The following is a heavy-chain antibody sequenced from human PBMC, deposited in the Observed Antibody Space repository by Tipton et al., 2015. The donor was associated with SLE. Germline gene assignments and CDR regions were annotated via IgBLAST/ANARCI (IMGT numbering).Heavy chain of an antibody. V-gene: IGHV4-59*01. Sequence: TLSLTCAVSGDSISGYFWNWIRQPPGKGLEWIGYVFYSGCTNYNPSLKSRVTISLDTSKNQFSLKLNSVTAADTAVYYCARAGYYDYWSGDYKAYWYFDLWGRGTLVTVSS. CDR2: VFYSGCT. J-gene: IGHJ2*01. CDR3: ARAGYYDYWSGDYKAYWYFDL. D-gene: IGHD3-3*01. CDR1: GDSISGYF.